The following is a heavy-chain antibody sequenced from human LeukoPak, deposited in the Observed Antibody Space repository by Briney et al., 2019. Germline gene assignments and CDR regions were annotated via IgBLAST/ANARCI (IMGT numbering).Heavy chain of an antibody. V-gene: IGHV1-8*01. J-gene: IGHJ4*02. Sequence: GASVKVSCKASGYTFTSYDINWVRQATGQGLEWMGWMNPNSGNTGYAQKFQGRVTMTRNTSISTAYMELSSLRSEDTAVYYCARGPSQYYDSSGYYCDYWGQGTLVTASS. CDR3: ARGPSQYYDSSGYYCDY. D-gene: IGHD3-22*01. CDR2: MNPNSGNT. CDR1: GYTFTSYD.